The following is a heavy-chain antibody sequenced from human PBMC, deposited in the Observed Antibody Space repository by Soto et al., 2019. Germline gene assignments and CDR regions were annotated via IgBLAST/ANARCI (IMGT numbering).Heavy chain of an antibody. J-gene: IGHJ6*03. CDR1: GVSFSGYY. Sequence: PSETLSLTCAVYGVSFSGYYWSWIRQPPGKGLEWIGEINHSGSTNYNPSLKSRVTISVDTSKNQFSLKLSSVTAADTAVYYCARGRDAGYSSGWPYFYYYMDVWGKGTTVTVSS. CDR2: INHSGST. V-gene: IGHV4-34*01. D-gene: IGHD6-19*01. CDR3: ARGRDAGYSSGWPYFYYYMDV.